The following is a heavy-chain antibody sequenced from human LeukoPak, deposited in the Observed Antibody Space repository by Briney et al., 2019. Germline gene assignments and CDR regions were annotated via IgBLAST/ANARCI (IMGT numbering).Heavy chain of an antibody. CDR1: GYTFTGYY. CDR3: ARDLHDFWSGHYKN. D-gene: IGHD3-3*01. Sequence: GASVKVSCKASGYTFTGYYMHWVRQAPGQGLEWMGWINPNSGGTNYAQKFQGRVTMTRDTSISTAYMELSRLRSDDTAVYYCARDLHDFWSGHYKNWGQGTLVTVSS. CDR2: INPNSGGT. V-gene: IGHV1-2*02. J-gene: IGHJ4*02.